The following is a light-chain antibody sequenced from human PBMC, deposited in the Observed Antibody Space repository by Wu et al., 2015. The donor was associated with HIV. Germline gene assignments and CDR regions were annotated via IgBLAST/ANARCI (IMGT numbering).Light chain of an antibody. CDR2: DAS. CDR3: QQAET. J-gene: IGKJ1*01. CDR1: ETVGHS. V-gene: IGKV3-11*01. Sequence: DIILTQSPDILSMSPGERATLSCRASETVGHSLAWYQQKPGQAPRLLISDASKRAPGVPARFSGSGSGTDFTLTIDRVETEDVAVYYCQQAETFGQGTKVEIK.